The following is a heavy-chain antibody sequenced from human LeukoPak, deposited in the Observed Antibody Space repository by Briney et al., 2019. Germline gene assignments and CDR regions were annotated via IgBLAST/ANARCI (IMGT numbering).Heavy chain of an antibody. Sequence: GGSLRLSCAASGFTFSSYAISWVRQAPGKGLEWVSAISGSDGSTYYADSVKGRFTISRDNSKNTLYLQMNSLRAEDTAVYYCALLAYCSGGICYSTDFLGYVQHWGQGTLVTVSS. D-gene: IGHD2-15*01. V-gene: IGHV3-23*01. CDR2: ISGSDGST. CDR1: GFTFSSYA. CDR3: ALLAYCSGGICYSTDFLGYVQH. J-gene: IGHJ1*01.